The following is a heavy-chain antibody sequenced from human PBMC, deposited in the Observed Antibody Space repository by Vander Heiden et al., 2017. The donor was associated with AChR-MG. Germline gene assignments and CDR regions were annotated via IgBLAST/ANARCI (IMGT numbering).Heavy chain of an antibody. D-gene: IGHD6-13*01. V-gene: IGHV3-21*01. CDR3: ARDHSSNWSF. J-gene: IGHJ4*02. CDR2: ITATSSYI. CDR1: GLTFSSYT. Sequence: EVQLVESGGGLVKPGGSLRLSCAASGLTFSSYTMNWVRQAPGKGLEWVSSITATSSYIYYADSVKGRFTISRDNAKNSLYLQMNTLRAEDTAVYYCARDHSSNWSFWGQGTLVTVSS.